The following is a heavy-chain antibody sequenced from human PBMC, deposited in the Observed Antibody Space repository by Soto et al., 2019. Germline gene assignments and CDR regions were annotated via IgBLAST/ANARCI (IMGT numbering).Heavy chain of an antibody. CDR2: IVPRFGSP. V-gene: IGHV1-69*06. Sequence: QVQLVQSGAEMRKPGSSLRVSCKASGGTFSDFAFSWVRQAPGQGLEWMGGIVPRFGSPNYAQKFGGRVTISADTSTSTVYMEVSCLRFDDTAVYFCARDRIQLRLGKYSFNGMDVWGQGTTITVSS. J-gene: IGHJ6*02. CDR3: ARDRIQLRLGKYSFNGMDV. D-gene: IGHD3-16*01. CDR1: GGTFSDFA.